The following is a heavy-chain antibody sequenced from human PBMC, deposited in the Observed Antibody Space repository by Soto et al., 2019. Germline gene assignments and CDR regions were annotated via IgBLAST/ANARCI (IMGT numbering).Heavy chain of an antibody. CDR2: ISGSGGSS. CDR1: GFAFSTYA. V-gene: IGHV3-23*01. D-gene: IGHD6-13*01. J-gene: IGHJ6*02. Sequence: SLRLSCAASGFAFSTYAITWVRQAPGNGLEWVSVISGSGGSSYYADSVKGRFTISRDNSKNTLFLQMNGLRAEDTAVYYCAKVTKRAAAGRYEYYKYGMDVWGQGTTVTVSS. CDR3: AKVTKRAAAGRYEYYKYGMDV.